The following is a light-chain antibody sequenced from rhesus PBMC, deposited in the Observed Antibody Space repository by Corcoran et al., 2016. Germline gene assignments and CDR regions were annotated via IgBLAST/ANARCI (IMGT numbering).Light chain of an antibody. CDR3: QQYSSSPYG. CDR2: KAS. CDR1: QSISSW. Sequence: DIQMTQSPSSLSASVGDTVTITCRASQSISSWLAWYQQQPGKAPKLLIYKASSLQSGVPSRLSGSGSGTDFTLTISSLQSEDFATYYCQQYSSSPYGFGQGTKVEIK. J-gene: IGKJ2*01. V-gene: IGKV1-22*01.